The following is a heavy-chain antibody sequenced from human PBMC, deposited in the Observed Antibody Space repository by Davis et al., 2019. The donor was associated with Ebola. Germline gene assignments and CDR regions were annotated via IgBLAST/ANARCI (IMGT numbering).Heavy chain of an antibody. CDR1: GFTFDDYA. CDR3: ARDRGYSYGGSFYYYYYGMDV. Sequence: GGSLRLSCAASGFTFDDYAMHWVRQAPGKGLEWVSGISWNSGSIGYADSVKGRFTISRDNAKNSLYLQMNSLRDEDTAVYYCARDRGYSYGGSFYYYYYGMDVWGQGTTVTVSS. CDR2: ISWNSGSI. D-gene: IGHD5-18*01. V-gene: IGHV3-9*01. J-gene: IGHJ6*02.